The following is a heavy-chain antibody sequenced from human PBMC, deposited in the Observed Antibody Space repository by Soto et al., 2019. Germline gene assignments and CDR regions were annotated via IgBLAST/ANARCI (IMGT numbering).Heavy chain of an antibody. Sequence: GASVKVSCKASGCTFTSSAVQWVRQARGQRLEWIGWIVVGSGNTNYAQKFQERVTITRDMSTSTAYMELSSLRSEDTAVYYCAAVQLRFLEWLPLDVWGQGTTVTVSS. J-gene: IGHJ6*02. V-gene: IGHV1-58*01. CDR1: GCTFTSSA. CDR2: IVVGSGNT. D-gene: IGHD3-3*01. CDR3: AAVQLRFLEWLPLDV.